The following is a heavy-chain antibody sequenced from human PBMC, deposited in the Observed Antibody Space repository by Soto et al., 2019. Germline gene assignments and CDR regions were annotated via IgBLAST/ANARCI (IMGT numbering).Heavy chain of an antibody. CDR3: AREYGMYV. J-gene: IGHJ6*02. V-gene: IGHV1-18*01. Sequence: QVQLVQSGGEVKKPGAAVKVSCEDSGYSVPTYAFRWVRQAPGQGLEWVGWISGYNGNTNYAEKFQGRVTLTTDTSTKAAFMEVRGLTSDDTAVYYCAREYGMYVCGQGTTVTVSS. CDR2: ISGYNGNT. CDR1: GYSVPTYA.